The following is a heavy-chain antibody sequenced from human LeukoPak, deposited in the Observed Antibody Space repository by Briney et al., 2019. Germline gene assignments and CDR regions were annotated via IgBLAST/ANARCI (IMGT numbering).Heavy chain of an antibody. D-gene: IGHD5-18*01. CDR3: ASDVDTAPLDY. CDR1: GFIFSNYG. J-gene: IGHJ4*02. CDR2: ISHDGNNK. V-gene: IGHV3-30*03. Sequence: GGSLRLSCVGSGFIFSNYGMHWVRQAPGKGLEWVAVISHDGNNKFFGDSVKGRVTISRDNSKNTLDLQMNSLRGEDTAVYYCASDVDTAPLDYWGQGTLVTVSS.